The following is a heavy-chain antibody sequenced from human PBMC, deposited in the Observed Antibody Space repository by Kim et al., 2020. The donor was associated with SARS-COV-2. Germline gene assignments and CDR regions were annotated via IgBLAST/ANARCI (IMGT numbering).Heavy chain of an antibody. CDR3: AREATGFGEFILGY. J-gene: IGHJ4*02. V-gene: IGHV1-8*01. CDR1: GYTFTSYD. Sequence: ASVKVSCKASGYTFTSYDINWVRQATGQGLEWMGWMNPNSGNTGYAQKFQGRVTMTRNTSISTAYMELSSLRSEDTAVYYCAREATGFGEFILGYWGQGTLVTVSS. D-gene: IGHD3-10*01. CDR2: MNPNSGNT.